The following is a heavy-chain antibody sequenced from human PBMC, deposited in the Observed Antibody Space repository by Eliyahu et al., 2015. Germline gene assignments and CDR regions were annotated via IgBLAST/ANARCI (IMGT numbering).Heavy chain of an antibody. J-gene: IGHJ5*02. V-gene: IGHV3-30*18. Sequence: QVQLVESGGGXSQPXRSLRLSCAASXXPCXNYGMHWVRQAPGKGLEWVALISYDESNKYYADSVKGRFTISRDNSKNTLYLQMNSLRADDTAVYYCAQEPTTVVPPTWFDPWGQGTLVTVSS. CDR1: XXPCXNYG. D-gene: IGHD4-23*01. CDR3: AQEPTTVVPPTWFDP. CDR2: ISYDESNK.